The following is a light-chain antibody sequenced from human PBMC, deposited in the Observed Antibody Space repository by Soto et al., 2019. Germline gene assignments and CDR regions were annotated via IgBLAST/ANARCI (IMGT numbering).Light chain of an antibody. CDR2: EVV. CDR3: KSSASSNTYV. Sequence: QSALTQPPSASGSPGQSVTISCTGTKNDIGVYDFVSWYQHHPGKAPRLIIYEVVQRPSGVPARFSGSKSGNTASLTVSGLQPADEAAYFCKSSASSNTYVFGSGTKLTVL. J-gene: IGLJ1*01. CDR1: KNDIGVYDF. V-gene: IGLV2-8*01.